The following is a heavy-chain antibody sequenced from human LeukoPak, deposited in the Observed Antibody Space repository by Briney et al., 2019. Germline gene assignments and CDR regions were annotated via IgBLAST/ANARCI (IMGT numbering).Heavy chain of an antibody. CDR3: ARDCSGGSCYFKY. CDR1: GFTFSSYS. D-gene: IGHD2-15*01. J-gene: IGHJ4*02. CDR2: ISSSSSYI. V-gene: IGHV3-21*01. Sequence: GGSLRLSCAASGFTFSSYSMNWVRQAPGKGLEWASSISSSSSYIYYADSVKGRFTISRDNAKNSLYLQMNSLRAEDTAVYYCARDCSGGSCYFKYWGQGTLVTVSS.